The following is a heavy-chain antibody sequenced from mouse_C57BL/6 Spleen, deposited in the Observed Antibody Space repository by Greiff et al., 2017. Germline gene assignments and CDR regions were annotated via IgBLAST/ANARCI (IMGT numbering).Heavy chain of an antibody. CDR2: IHPNSGST. D-gene: IGHD6-1*01. V-gene: IGHV1-64*01. J-gene: IGHJ1*03. Sequence: VQLQQPGAELVKPGASVKLSCKASGYTFTSYWMHWVKQRPGQGLEWIGMIHPNSGSTNYNEKFKSKATLTVDKSSSTAYMQRSSLTSEDSAVYYCAPLRYWYFDVWGTGTTVTVSS. CDR3: APLRYWYFDV. CDR1: GYTFTSYW.